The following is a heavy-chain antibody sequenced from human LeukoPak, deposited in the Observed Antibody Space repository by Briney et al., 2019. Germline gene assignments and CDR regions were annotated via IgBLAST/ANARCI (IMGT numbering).Heavy chain of an antibody. Sequence: GGSLRLSCAASGFTFSSYWMHWVRQVPGKGLVWVSCINSDGSRTTYADSVKGRFTISRDNAKNTLYLQMNTLRVEDTAVYYCARGSWSAADTNIDYWGQGTLVTVSS. CDR3: ARGSWSAADTNIDY. J-gene: IGHJ4*02. CDR2: INSDGSRT. V-gene: IGHV3-74*01. CDR1: GFTFSSYW. D-gene: IGHD6-13*01.